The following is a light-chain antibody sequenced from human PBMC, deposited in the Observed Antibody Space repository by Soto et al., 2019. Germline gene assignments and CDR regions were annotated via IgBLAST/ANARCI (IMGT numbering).Light chain of an antibody. Sequence: DIQMTQSPSTLSASVGDSVTITCRASQSISSWLAWYQQKPGKAPKLLIYKASTLESGVPSRFSGSGSGTEFTLTISSLQPDEFATYYCQQYNDYPYTFGQGTKLEIK. CDR3: QQYNDYPYT. V-gene: IGKV1-5*03. J-gene: IGKJ2*01. CDR2: KAS. CDR1: QSISSW.